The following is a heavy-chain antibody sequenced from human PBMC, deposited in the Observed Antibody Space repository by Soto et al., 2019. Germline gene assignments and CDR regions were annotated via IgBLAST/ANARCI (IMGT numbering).Heavy chain of an antibody. CDR1: GFTFGNYW. CDR2: INSDGSVS. CDR3: ARGDCVGGTCYSLAGSFYYYMDV. J-gene: IGHJ6*03. Sequence: EVQLVESGGGLVQPGGSLRLSCAASGFTFGNYWMYWVRRAPGKGLVWVSRINSDGSVSSYADSVKGRLTISRDNVKNTLYLQMDSLRVEDTAVYYCARGDCVGGTCYSLAGSFYYYMDVWGKGTTVTVFS. D-gene: IGHD2-15*01. V-gene: IGHV3-74*01.